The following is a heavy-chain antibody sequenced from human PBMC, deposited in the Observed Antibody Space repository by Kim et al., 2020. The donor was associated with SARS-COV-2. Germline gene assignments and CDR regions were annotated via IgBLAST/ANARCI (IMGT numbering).Heavy chain of an antibody. CDR1: GGSISSSNW. Sequence: SETLSLTCAVSGGSISSSNWWSWVRQPPGKGLEWIGEIYHSGSTNYNPSLKSRVTISVDKSKNQFSLKLSSVTAADTAVYYCARGSRSGSYYNGGAMWFDPWGQGTLVTVSS. CDR3: ARGSRSGSYYNGGAMWFDP. J-gene: IGHJ5*02. V-gene: IGHV4-4*02. D-gene: IGHD3-10*01. CDR2: IYHSGST.